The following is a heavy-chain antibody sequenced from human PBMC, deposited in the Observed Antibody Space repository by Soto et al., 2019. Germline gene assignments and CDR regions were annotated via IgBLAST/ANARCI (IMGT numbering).Heavy chain of an antibody. J-gene: IGHJ6*02. Sequence: SGVAVSTKRKGGGWSRPPPGKALEWLALIDWDDDKYYSTSLKTRLTISKDTSKNQVVLTMTNMDPVDTATYYCARGEHPYYYYGMDVWGQGTTVTVSS. V-gene: IGHV2-70*01. CDR2: IDWDDDK. CDR3: ARGEHPYYYYGMDV. CDR1: GVAVSTKRKG.